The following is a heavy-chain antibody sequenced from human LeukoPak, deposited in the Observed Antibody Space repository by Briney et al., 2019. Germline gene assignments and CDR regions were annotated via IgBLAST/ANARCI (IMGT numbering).Heavy chain of an antibody. Sequence: SETLSLTCAVSGYSISSGYYWGWVRQPPGKGLEWIGSIYHSGGTYYNPSLKCRVTISIDTSKNQFSLKLSSLTAADTAVYYCAREPYSRGWNWFDPWGQGTLVTVSS. CDR1: GYSISSGYY. V-gene: IGHV4-38-2*02. D-gene: IGHD6-19*01. CDR2: IYHSGGT. CDR3: AREPYSRGWNWFDP. J-gene: IGHJ5*02.